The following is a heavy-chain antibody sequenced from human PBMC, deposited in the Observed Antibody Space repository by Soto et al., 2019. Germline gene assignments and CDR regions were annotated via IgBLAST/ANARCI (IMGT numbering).Heavy chain of an antibody. CDR2: IYYSGST. Sequence: PSETLSLTCTVSGGSISSGGYYWSWIRQHPGKGLEWIGYIYYSGSTYYNPSLKSRVTISVDTSKNQFSLKLSSVTAADTAVYYCARARATVTTRYYYFYGMDVLGQGTTVNVSS. CDR1: GGSISSGGYY. CDR3: ARARATVTTRYYYFYGMDV. J-gene: IGHJ6*02. D-gene: IGHD4-4*01. V-gene: IGHV4-31*03.